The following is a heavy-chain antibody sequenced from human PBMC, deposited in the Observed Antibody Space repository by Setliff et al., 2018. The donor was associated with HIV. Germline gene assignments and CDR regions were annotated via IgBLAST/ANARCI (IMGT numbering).Heavy chain of an antibody. V-gene: IGHV5-51*01. CDR2: IYPGDSAI. Sequence: GESLKISCKASGYIFTNYWIGWVRQMPGKGLEWIGVIYPGDSAIRYSPSFQGQVSISADTSITTAYLQWSSLKASDTAMYYCATSSGFKNFDHWGQGTLVTVSS. CDR1: GYIFTNYW. J-gene: IGHJ4*02. CDR3: ATSSGFKNFDH. D-gene: IGHD3-22*01.